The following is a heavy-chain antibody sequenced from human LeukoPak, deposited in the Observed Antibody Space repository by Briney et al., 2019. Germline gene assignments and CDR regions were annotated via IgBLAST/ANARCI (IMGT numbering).Heavy chain of an antibody. CDR2: IRYDGSNK. D-gene: IGHD6-13*01. CDR3: AKTSQPGIAAAGYYYMDV. V-gene: IGHV3-30*02. J-gene: IGHJ6*03. CDR1: GFTFSSYG. Sequence: GGSLRLSCAASGFTFSSYGMHWVRQAPGKGLEWVAFIRYDGSNKYYADSVKGRFTISRDNSKNTLYLQMNSLRAEDTAVYYCAKTSQPGIAAAGYYYMDVWGKGTTVTVSS.